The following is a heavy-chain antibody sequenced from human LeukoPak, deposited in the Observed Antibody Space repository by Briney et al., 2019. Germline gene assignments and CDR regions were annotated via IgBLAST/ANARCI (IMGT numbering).Heavy chain of an antibody. J-gene: IGHJ4*02. V-gene: IGHV3-21*01. Sequence: GGSLRLSCAASGFTFSSYSMNWVRQAPGKGLEWVSSISSSSSYIYYADSVKGRCTISRDNAKNSLYLQMNSLRAEDTAVYYCARDHYYGSGSFNYFDYWGQGTLVTVSS. CDR2: ISSSSSYI. D-gene: IGHD3-10*01. CDR3: ARDHYYGSGSFNYFDY. CDR1: GFTFSSYS.